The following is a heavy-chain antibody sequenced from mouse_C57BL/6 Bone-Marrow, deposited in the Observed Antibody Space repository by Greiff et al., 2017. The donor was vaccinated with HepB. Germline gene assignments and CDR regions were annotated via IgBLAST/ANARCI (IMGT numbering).Heavy chain of an antibody. J-gene: IGHJ3*01. CDR2: ISDGGSYT. CDR1: GFTFSSYA. V-gene: IGHV5-4*01. D-gene: IGHD1-1*01. Sequence: EVMLVESGGGLVKPGGSLKLSCAASGFTFSSYAMSWVRQTPEKRLEWVATISDGGSYTYYPDNVKGRFTISRDNAKNNLYLQMSHLKSEDTAMYYCARDKKYYVSRFAYWGQGTLVTVSA. CDR3: ARDKKYYVSRFAY.